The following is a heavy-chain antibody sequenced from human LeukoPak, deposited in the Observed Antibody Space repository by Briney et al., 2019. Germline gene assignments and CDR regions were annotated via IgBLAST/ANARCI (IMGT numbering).Heavy chain of an antibody. D-gene: IGHD1-26*01. CDR1: GGTISRNY. J-gene: IGHJ3*02. V-gene: IGHV4-59*01. CDR2: IDYSWST. CDR3: ARDRRRELLHAFDI. Sequence: SETLSLTCTVSGGTISRNYWSWIRQPPGKGLEWIAYIDYSWSTNYNPSPKSRLTISVDASKNQFSLKLSSVTAADTAVYYCARDRRRELLHAFDIWGQGTMVTVS.